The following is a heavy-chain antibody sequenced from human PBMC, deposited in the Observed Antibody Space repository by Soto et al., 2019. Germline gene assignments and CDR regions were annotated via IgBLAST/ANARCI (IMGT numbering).Heavy chain of an antibody. CDR3: AGAVGPYDY. J-gene: IGHJ4*02. D-gene: IGHD1-26*01. CDR2: IWYDGSNK. Sequence: QVQLVESGGGVVQPGRSLRLSCAASGFAFSTYGIHWVRQAPGKGLEWVAVIWYDGSNKYYADSVKGRFTISRDNSKNTLYLQMERLGAEDKAVKYCAGAVGPYDYWGQGTLVTVSS. CDR1: GFAFSTYG. V-gene: IGHV3-33*01.